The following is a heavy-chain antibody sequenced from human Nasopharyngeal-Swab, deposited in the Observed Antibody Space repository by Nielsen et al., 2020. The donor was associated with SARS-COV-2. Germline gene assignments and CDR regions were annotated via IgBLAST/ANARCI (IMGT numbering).Heavy chain of an antibody. CDR1: GYTLTELS. D-gene: IGHD6-19*01. V-gene: IGHV1-24*01. CDR2: FDPEDGEI. CDR3: ATAPGIAVAGNWFDP. J-gene: IGHJ5*02. Sequence: ASVKVSCKVSGYTLTELSMHWVRQAPGKGLEWMGGFDPEDGEIIYAQKFQGRVTMTEDTSTDTAYMELSSLRSEDTAVYYCATAPGIAVAGNWFDPWGQGTLVTVSS.